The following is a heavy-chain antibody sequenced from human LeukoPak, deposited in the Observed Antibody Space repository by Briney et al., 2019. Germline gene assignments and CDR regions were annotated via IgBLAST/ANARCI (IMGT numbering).Heavy chain of an antibody. V-gene: IGHV4-34*01. J-gene: IGHJ5*02. Sequence: SETLSLTCAVYGGSFSGYYWSWIRQPPGKGLEWIGEINHSGSTYYNPSLKSRVTISVDRSKNQFSLKLSSVTAADTAVYYCARATNWFDPWGQGTLVTVSS. CDR1: GGSFSGYY. CDR2: INHSGST. CDR3: ARATNWFDP.